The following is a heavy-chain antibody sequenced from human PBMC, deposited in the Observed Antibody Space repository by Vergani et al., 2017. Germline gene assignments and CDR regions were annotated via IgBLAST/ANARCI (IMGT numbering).Heavy chain of an antibody. CDR2: IYYSGST. V-gene: IGHV4-59*01. Sequence: VQLVESGGGLVQPGRSLRLSCAASGFTFDDYAMHWVRQAPGKGLEWIGYIYYSGSTNYNPSLKSRVTISVDTSKNQFSLKLSSVTAADTAVYYCARVRDPRGYSYKWQLGYYGMDVWGQGTTVTVSS. CDR1: GFTFDDYA. D-gene: IGHD5-18*01. J-gene: IGHJ6*02. CDR3: ARVRDPRGYSYKWQLGYYGMDV.